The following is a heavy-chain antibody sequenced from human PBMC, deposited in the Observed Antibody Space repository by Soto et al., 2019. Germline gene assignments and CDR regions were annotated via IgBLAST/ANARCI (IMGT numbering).Heavy chain of an antibody. V-gene: IGHV3-33*01. Sequence: LRLSCAASGVTFSSYGMHWVRQAPGKGLEWVAGIWYDGSNKYYADSVKGRFTISRDNSKNTLYLQMNSLRAEDTAVYYCARESHCSGGSXYSWSSLYYYYYYGMDVWGQGTTVTVSS. CDR2: IWYDGSNK. J-gene: IGHJ6*02. D-gene: IGHD2-15*01. CDR1: GVTFSSYG. CDR3: ARESHCSGGSXYSWSSLYYYYYYGMDV.